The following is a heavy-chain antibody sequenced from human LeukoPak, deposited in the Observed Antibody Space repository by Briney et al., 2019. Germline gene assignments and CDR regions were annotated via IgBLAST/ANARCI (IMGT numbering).Heavy chain of an antibody. CDR2: ISYGGST. J-gene: IGHJ4*02. D-gene: IGHD4-23*01. CDR1: PDSISSNHYY. CDR3: VRTDYGGTFDR. Sequence: SETLSLTCTVSPDSISSNHYYCGWVRQPPGKGLEWIGSISYGGSTYYNPSLGNRVTMSVDTSKTQFSLEPISVTAADTAVYFCVRTDYGGTFDRWGQGTLVTVSS. V-gene: IGHV4-39*01.